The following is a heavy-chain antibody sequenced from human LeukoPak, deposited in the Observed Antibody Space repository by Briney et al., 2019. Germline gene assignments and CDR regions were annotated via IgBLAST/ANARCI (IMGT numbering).Heavy chain of an antibody. CDR1: GLTVSSSY. Sequence: GGSLRLSCAAPGLTVSSSYMSWVRQAPGKGLEWVSIIYNDGSKYYADSMKGRFTISRDNSKNTLYLQVNSLRAEDTAMYYCAINILFAIDICGQGTMVTVSS. J-gene: IGHJ3*02. D-gene: IGHD2/OR15-2a*01. CDR2: IYNDGSK. CDR3: AINILFAIDI. V-gene: IGHV3-53*01.